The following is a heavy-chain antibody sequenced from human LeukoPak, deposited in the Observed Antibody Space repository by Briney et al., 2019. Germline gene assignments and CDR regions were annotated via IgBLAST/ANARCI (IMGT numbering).Heavy chain of an antibody. CDR1: VRSISSSSYY. Sequence: SVTLSLTCTVCVRSISSSSYYWGWIRRPPGKGVEWIGRNYYSGSTYYNPSLKGRVTISVDTPKHQPPLKLSSVTAADTAVYYCAREPRRSGTEIGAFDIWGRGTMVTDSS. D-gene: IGHD1-1*01. CDR2: NYYSGST. V-gene: IGHV4-39*06. J-gene: IGHJ3*02. CDR3: AREPRRSGTEIGAFDI.